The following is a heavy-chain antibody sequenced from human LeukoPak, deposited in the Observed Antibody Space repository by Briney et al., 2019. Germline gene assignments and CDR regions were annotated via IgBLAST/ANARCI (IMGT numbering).Heavy chain of an antibody. CDR3: ARGVVGDIVVVPAARDDWFDP. D-gene: IGHD2-2*01. J-gene: IGHJ5*02. CDR2: IIPIFGTA. Sequence: GASVKVSCKASGGTFSSYAISWVRQAPGQGLEWMGGIIPIFGTANYAQKFQGRVTITADESTSTAYMELSSLRSEDTAVYYCARGVVGDIVVVPAARDDWFDPWGQGTLVTVSS. V-gene: IGHV1-69*13. CDR1: GGTFSSYA.